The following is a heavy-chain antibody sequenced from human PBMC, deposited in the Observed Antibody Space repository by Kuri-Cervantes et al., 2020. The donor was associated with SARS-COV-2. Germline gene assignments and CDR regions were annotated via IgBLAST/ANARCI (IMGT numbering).Heavy chain of an antibody. D-gene: IGHD3-16*01. CDR2: IKQDGSEK. CDR1: GFTFSSYS. V-gene: IGHV3-7*01. CDR3: AREWGDY. J-gene: IGHJ4*02. Sequence: LSLTCAASGFTFSSYSMNWVRQAPGRGLEWVANIKQDGSEKYYVDSVKGRFTISRDNAKNSLYLQMNSLRAEDTAVYYCAREWGDYRGQGTLVTVSS.